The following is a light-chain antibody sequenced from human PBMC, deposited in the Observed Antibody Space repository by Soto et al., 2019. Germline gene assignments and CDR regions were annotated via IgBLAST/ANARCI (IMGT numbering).Light chain of an antibody. CDR2: EVS. J-gene: IGLJ1*01. Sequence: QSVLTQPASVSGSPGQSITISCTGTSSDVGGYKYVSWYQQHPGKAPKLMIYEVSNRPSGVSNRFSASKSGNTASLTISGIQAEDEADYYCSSFTTSTTRVFGTGTKLTVL. V-gene: IGLV2-14*01. CDR3: SSFTTSTTRV. CDR1: SSDVGGYKY.